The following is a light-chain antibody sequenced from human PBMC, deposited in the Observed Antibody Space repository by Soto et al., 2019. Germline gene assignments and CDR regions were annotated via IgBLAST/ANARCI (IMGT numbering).Light chain of an antibody. CDR1: QGISSY. CDR3: PQFNSYPLT. V-gene: IGKV1-9*01. J-gene: IGKJ3*01. Sequence: DIQLTQSPSFLSASVGDRVTITCRASQGISSYLAWYQQKPGKAPKLLIYAASTLQSGVPSRFSGSGSATEFTLTISSLQPEDFATDYCPQFNSYPLTFGPGAKVDIK. CDR2: AAS.